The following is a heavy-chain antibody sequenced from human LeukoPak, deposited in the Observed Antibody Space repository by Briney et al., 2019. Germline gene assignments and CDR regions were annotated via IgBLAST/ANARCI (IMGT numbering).Heavy chain of an antibody. Sequence: PGRSLRLSCAASGFNFNDYAIHWVRHTPGKGLEWVSGISWNSAIRNYADSVKGRFTISRDNAKNSLYLQMNSLIPEDTALYYCAKDRGGGGYNFFDYWGQGTLVTVSS. J-gene: IGHJ4*02. CDR2: ISWNSAIR. D-gene: IGHD5-24*01. V-gene: IGHV3-9*01. CDR3: AKDRGGGGYNFFDY. CDR1: GFNFNDYA.